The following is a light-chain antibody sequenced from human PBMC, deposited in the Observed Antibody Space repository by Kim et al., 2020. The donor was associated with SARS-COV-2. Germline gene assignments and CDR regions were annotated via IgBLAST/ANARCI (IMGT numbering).Light chain of an antibody. V-gene: IGLV2-14*03. J-gene: IGLJ2*01. Sequence: QSALTQPASVSGSPGQSITISCTGTSSDIGGYNYVSWYQQHPGKVPKLMIYDVSNRPSGVSNRFSGSKSGNTASLIISGLQADDEADYYCSSYTSSSTWVFGGGTQLTVL. CDR1: SSDIGGYNY. CDR2: DVS. CDR3: SSYTSSSTWV.